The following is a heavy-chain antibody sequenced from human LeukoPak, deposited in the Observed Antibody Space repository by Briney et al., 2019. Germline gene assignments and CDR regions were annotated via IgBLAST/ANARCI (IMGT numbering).Heavy chain of an antibody. Sequence: NPGGSLRLSCAASGFTFSNAWMSWVRQAPGKGLEWVSSISSSSSYIYYADSVKGRFTISRDNAKNSLYLQMNSLRAEDTAVYYCASGYYSGSYYYTPTSMDVWGQGTTVTVSS. CDR1: GFTFSNAW. V-gene: IGHV3-21*01. CDR3: ASGYYSGSYYYTPTSMDV. D-gene: IGHD1-26*01. J-gene: IGHJ6*02. CDR2: ISSSSSYI.